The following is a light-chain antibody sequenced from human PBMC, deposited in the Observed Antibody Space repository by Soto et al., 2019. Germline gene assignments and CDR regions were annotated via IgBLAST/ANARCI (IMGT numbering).Light chain of an antibody. CDR3: QQYGRT. Sequence: ESVLTQSPGTLSLSPGERATLSCRASQSVSSNYLAWYQQKPGQPPRLLIYGASSRATGIPDRFSGSGSGTDFTLTISRLEPEDFAVYYCQQYGRTFGQGTKVDIK. V-gene: IGKV3-20*01. CDR2: GAS. J-gene: IGKJ1*01. CDR1: QSVSSNY.